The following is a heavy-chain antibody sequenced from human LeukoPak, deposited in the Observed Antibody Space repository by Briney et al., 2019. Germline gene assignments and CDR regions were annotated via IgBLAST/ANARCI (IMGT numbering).Heavy chain of an antibody. CDR1: GGSFSGYY. V-gene: IGHV4-34*01. Sequence: SETLSLTCAVYGGSFSGYYWSWIRQPPGKGLEWIEEINHSGSTNYNPSLKSRVTISVDTSKNQFSLKLSSVTAADTAVYYCAATDAFDIWGQGTMVTVSS. J-gene: IGHJ3*02. CDR3: AATDAFDI. CDR2: INHSGST.